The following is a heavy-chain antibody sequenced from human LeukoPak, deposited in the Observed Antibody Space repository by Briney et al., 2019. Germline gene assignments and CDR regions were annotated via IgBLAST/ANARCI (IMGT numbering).Heavy chain of an antibody. CDR1: GGTFSSYA. V-gene: IGHV1-69*05. CDR2: IIPIFGTA. Sequence: SVKVSCKASGGTFSSYAISWVRQAPGQGREWMGGIIPIFGTATYAQKFQGRVTITTDESTSTAYMALSRLRSEDTAVYYCARVVMVPAGNWFDPWGQGTLVTVSS. CDR3: ARVVMVPAGNWFDP. D-gene: IGHD2-2*01. J-gene: IGHJ5*02.